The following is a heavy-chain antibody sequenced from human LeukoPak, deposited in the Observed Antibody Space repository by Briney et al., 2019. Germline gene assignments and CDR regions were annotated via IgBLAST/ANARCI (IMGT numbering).Heavy chain of an antibody. CDR1: GGSLSGYY. J-gene: IGHJ4*02. V-gene: IGHV4-34*01. CDR3: ARQWLVSPLFDY. CDR2: INHSGST. D-gene: IGHD6-19*01. Sequence: SETLSLTCAVYGGSLSGYYWSWLRQPPRKGLEWIGEINHSGSTNYNPSLKSRVTISVDTSKNQLSLKLSSMTAADTAVYYCARQWLVSPLFDYWGQGTLVTVSS.